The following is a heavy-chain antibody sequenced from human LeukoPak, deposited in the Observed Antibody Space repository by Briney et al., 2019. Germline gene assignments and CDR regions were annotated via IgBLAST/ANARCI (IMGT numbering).Heavy chain of an antibody. Sequence: GGSLRLSCAASGFTFSNHWMSWVRQAPGKGLKWVANIKEDGSEKSYVDSVKGRFTISRDNAEKSLYLQMNSLRVEDTALYYCARQYFYDKSGYRWSDYWGQGTLVTVSS. D-gene: IGHD3-22*01. V-gene: IGHV3-7*01. J-gene: IGHJ4*02. CDR3: ARQYFYDKSGYRWSDY. CDR2: IKEDGSEK. CDR1: GFTFSNHW.